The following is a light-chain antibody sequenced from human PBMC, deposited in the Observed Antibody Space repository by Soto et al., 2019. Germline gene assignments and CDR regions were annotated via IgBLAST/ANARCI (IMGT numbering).Light chain of an antibody. J-gene: IGKJ4*01. CDR2: RTS. CDR1: QSISSN. V-gene: IGKV3-15*01. CDR3: QPYNNWPLT. Sequence: ETVMTQSPATLSVSPGERATLSCRASQSISSNLAWYQQKPGQAPRLLMFRTSTRATGVPARFSGSGSGTEFNITISSLQSEDFAVYYCQPYNNWPLTFGGGTKVDIK.